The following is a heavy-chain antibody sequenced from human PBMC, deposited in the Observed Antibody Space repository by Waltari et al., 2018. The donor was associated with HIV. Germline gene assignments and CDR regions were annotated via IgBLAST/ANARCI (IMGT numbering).Heavy chain of an antibody. CDR3: ARCKKVAIVAAGNYNWFDP. CDR1: GGSFTGYY. V-gene: IGHV4-34*01. Sequence: QVQLQQWGAGLLKPSETLSLTCAVYGGSFTGYYWTWVRQPPGQGLEWIGEISHSGRTNSNPPLNSRVTISLDASRNQFSLKRTSVTAADTAVFYCARCKKVAIVAAGNYNWFDPWGQGTLVTVSS. D-gene: IGHD2-15*01. CDR2: ISHSGRT. J-gene: IGHJ5*02.